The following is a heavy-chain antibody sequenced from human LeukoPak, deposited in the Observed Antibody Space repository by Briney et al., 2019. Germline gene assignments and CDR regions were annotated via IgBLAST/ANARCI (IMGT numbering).Heavy chain of an antibody. Sequence: GGSLRLSCAASGFTFSSYAMHWVRQAPGKGLEYVSAISSNGGSTYYANSVKGRFTISRDNSKNTLYLQMGSLRAEDMAVYYCASSTTYDAFDIWGQGTMVTVSS. V-gene: IGHV3-64*01. CDR1: GFTFSSYA. J-gene: IGHJ3*02. CDR3: ASSTTYDAFDI. CDR2: ISSNGGST. D-gene: IGHD4-17*01.